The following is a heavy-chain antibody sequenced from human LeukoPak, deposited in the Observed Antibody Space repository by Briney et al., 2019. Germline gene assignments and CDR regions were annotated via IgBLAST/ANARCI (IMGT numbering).Heavy chain of an antibody. CDR2: ISWNSGSI. Sequence: GRSLRLSCAASGFTFDDYAMHWVRQAPGKGLEWVSGISWNSGSIGYADSVKGRFTISRDNAKNSLYLQMNSLRAEDTALYYCAKDADSSGYYYYFDYWGQGTLVTVSS. V-gene: IGHV3-9*01. CDR1: GFTFDDYA. J-gene: IGHJ4*02. D-gene: IGHD3-22*01. CDR3: AKDADSSGYYYYFDY.